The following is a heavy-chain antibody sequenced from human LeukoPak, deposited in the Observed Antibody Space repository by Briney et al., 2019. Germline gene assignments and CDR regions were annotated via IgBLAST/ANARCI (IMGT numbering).Heavy chain of an antibody. CDR2: IKQDGSEK. D-gene: IGHD3-10*01. Sequence: PGGSLRLSCAASGFTFSSYWMSWVRQAPGKGLEWVANIKQDGSEKYYVDSVKGRFTISRDNAKNSLYPQMNSLRAEDTAVYYCARRRITMVRGVIITTSDAFDIWGQGTMVTVSS. CDR3: ARRRITMVRGVIITTSDAFDI. V-gene: IGHV3-7*01. J-gene: IGHJ3*02. CDR1: GFTFSSYW.